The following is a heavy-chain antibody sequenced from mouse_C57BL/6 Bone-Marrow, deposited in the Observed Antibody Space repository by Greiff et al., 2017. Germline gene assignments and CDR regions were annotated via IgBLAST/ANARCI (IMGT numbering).Heavy chain of an antibody. J-gene: IGHJ3*01. V-gene: IGHV1-81*01. Sequence: QVQLQQSGAELARPGASVKLSCKASGYTFTSYGISWVKQRTGQGLEWIGEIYPRSGNTYYNEKFKGKATLTADKSSSTAYKELRCLTSEDSAVYFCAIYEGYFPWFAYWGQGTLVTVSA. D-gene: IGHD2-3*01. CDR3: AIYEGYFPWFAY. CDR2: IYPRSGNT. CDR1: GYTFTSYG.